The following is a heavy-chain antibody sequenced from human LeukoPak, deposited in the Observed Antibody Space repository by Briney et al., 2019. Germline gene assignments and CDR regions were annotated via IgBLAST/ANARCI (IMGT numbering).Heavy chain of an antibody. D-gene: IGHD3-16*02. V-gene: IGHV3-23*01. Sequence: GGSLRLSCAASGFTFSSYAISWVRQAPGKGPEWVSAISGSGGSTYYADSVKGRFTISRDNSKNTLYLQMNSLRAEDTAVYYSAKEGFTFGGVIVILDYFDYWGQGTLVTVSS. CDR1: GFTFSSYA. CDR2: ISGSGGST. CDR3: AKEGFTFGGVIVILDYFDY. J-gene: IGHJ4*02.